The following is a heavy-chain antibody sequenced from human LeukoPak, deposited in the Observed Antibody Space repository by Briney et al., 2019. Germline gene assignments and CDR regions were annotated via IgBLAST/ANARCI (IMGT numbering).Heavy chain of an antibody. Sequence: GGSLRLSCAASGFTFISYGMHWVRQAPGKGLEWVAVVWYDGSNKYYADSVKGRFTISRDNSKNTLYLQMNSLRAEDTAVYYCARDSRRIAVAGRFDYWGQGTLVTVSS. CDR2: VWYDGSNK. D-gene: IGHD6-19*01. J-gene: IGHJ4*02. CDR3: ARDSRRIAVAGRFDY. CDR1: GFTFISYG. V-gene: IGHV3-33*01.